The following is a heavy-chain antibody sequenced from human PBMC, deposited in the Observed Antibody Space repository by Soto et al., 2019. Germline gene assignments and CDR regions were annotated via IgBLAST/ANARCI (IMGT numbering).Heavy chain of an antibody. Sequence: QVQLVESGGGVVQPGRSLRLSCAASGFTFSSYGMHWVRQAPGKGLEWVAGISYDGSNKYYADSVKGRFTISRDNSKNTLYLQMNSLRAEDTAVYYCAKDLSGRARKLTMARYWGQGTLVTVSS. CDR2: ISYDGSNK. V-gene: IGHV3-30*18. CDR3: AKDLSGRARKLTMARY. J-gene: IGHJ4*02. CDR1: GFTFSSYG. D-gene: IGHD3-10*01.